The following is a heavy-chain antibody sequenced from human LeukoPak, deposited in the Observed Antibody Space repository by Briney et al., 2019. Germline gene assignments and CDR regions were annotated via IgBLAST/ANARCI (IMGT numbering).Heavy chain of an antibody. CDR3: ARQWSGSYLGY. V-gene: IGHV5-51*01. D-gene: IGHD1-26*01. J-gene: IGHJ4*02. CDR1: GYGFSGYW. CDR2: IYPGDSDT. Sequence: KAGESLKISCKGAGYGFSGYWIGWVRQMPGKGLEWTGIIYPGDSDTRYSPSFQGQVTISADKSISTAYLQWSSLKASDTAMYYCARQWSGSYLGYWGQGTLVTVSS.